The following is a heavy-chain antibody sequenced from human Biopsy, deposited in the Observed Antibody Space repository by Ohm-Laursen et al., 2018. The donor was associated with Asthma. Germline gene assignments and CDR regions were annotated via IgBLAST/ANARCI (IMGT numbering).Heavy chain of an antibody. CDR3: AKELFPGWELRRGPDS. CDR2: ISFDGSNE. Sequence: SLRLSCSTSGFSFSNFGMHWVRQAPGKGLEWVAVISFDGSNEDYADSVKGRFTISRDNSKNTLFLEMNSLRPEDTAVYYCAKELFPGWELRRGPDSWGQGTLVTVSS. J-gene: IGHJ4*02. D-gene: IGHD1-26*01. V-gene: IGHV3-30*18. CDR1: GFSFSNFG.